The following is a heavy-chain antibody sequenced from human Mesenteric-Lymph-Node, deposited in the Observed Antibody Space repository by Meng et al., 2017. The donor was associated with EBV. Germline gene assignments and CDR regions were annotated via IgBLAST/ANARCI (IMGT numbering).Heavy chain of an antibody. CDR1: GGSISSSSYY. CDR3: ARRGIAAAVGRFDP. CDR2: IFHSGSS. J-gene: IGHJ5*02. D-gene: IGHD6-13*01. Sequence: MQQKEPGPTLWKPSETLSLTLVVSGGSISSSSYYWGWIRQPPGKGLEWIGSIFHSGSSYYNPSLKSRVTISVDTSKNQFSLKLSSVTAADTAVYYCARRGIAAAVGRFDPWGQGTLVTVSS. V-gene: IGHV4-39*01.